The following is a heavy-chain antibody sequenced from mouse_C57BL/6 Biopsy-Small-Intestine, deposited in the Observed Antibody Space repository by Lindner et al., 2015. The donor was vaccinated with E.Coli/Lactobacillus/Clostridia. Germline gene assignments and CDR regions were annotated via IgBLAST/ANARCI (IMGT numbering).Heavy chain of an antibody. V-gene: IGHV3-1*01. J-gene: IGHJ2*01. CDR3: ARGGYYGSSYGYYFDY. Sequence: VQLQESGPGMVKPSQSLSLTCTVTGYSITSGYDWHWIRHFPGNKLEWMGYISYSGSTNYNPSLKSRISITHDTSKNHFFLKSNSVTTEDTATYYCARGGYYGSSYGYYFDYWGQGTTLTVSS. CDR1: GYSITSGYD. CDR2: ISYSGST. D-gene: IGHD1-1*01.